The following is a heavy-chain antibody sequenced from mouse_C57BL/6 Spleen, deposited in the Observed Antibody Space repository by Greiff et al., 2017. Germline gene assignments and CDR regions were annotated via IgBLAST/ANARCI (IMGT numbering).Heavy chain of an antibody. CDR1: GFTFSSYG. CDR3: ARHNHLLLWDFDY. V-gene: IGHV5-6*01. D-gene: IGHD1-1*02. J-gene: IGHJ2*01. Sequence: EVKLQESGGDLVKPGGSLKLSCAASGFTFSSYGMSWVRQTPDKRLEWVATISSGGSYTYYPDSVKGRFTISRDNAKNTLYLQMSSLKSEDTAMYYCARHNHLLLWDFDYWGQGTTLTVSS. CDR2: ISSGGSYT.